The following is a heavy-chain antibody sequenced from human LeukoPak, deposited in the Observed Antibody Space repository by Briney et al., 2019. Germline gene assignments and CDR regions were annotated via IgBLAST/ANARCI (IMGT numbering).Heavy chain of an antibody. Sequence: GGSLRLSFAASGFTVSSNYMSWVRPAPGKGREWVSVIYSGGSTYYADSVKGRFTISRDNSKNTLYLQMNSLRAEDTAVYYCARFGGRTVTTSDYWGQGTLVTVSS. CDR2: IYSGGST. J-gene: IGHJ4*02. V-gene: IGHV3-66*01. CDR3: ARFGGRTVTTSDY. CDR1: GFTVSSNY. D-gene: IGHD4-11*01.